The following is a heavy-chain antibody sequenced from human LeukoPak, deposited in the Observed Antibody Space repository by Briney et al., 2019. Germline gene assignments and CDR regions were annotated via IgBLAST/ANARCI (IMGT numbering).Heavy chain of an antibody. D-gene: IGHD7-27*01. CDR2: IYHTGST. J-gene: IGHJ4*02. Sequence: SETLSLSCTISGGSVSDYYWSWIRQSPGKGLEWIGYIYHTGSTSYSPSLKSRVTISADTSQNQFSLKLSSVTAADTAVYYCASRKLGNDYWGQGTLVTVSS. CDR1: GGSVSDYY. V-gene: IGHV4-59*02. CDR3: ASRKLGNDY.